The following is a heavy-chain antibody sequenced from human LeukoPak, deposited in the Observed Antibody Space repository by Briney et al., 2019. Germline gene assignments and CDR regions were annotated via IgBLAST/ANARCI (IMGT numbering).Heavy chain of an antibody. CDR1: GYTFTSYD. Sequence: RASVKVSCKASGYTFTSYDINWVRQATGQGLEWMGWMNPNSGNTGYAQKFQGRVTMTRNTSISTAYMELSSLGSEDTAVYYCARVPQYYDFWSGYYTNYYYGMDVWGQGTTVTVSS. CDR2: MNPNSGNT. D-gene: IGHD3-3*01. CDR3: ARVPQYYDFWSGYYTNYYYGMDV. V-gene: IGHV1-8*01. J-gene: IGHJ6*02.